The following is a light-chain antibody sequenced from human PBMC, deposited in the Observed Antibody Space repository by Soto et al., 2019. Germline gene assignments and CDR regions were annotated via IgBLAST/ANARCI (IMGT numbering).Light chain of an antibody. J-gene: IGKJ2*01. CDR3: QQYDSDSST. CDR2: EAS. CDR1: QSINNW. Sequence: DIQMTQSPSTRSASVGDRVTITCRASQSINNWLAWYQQKPGKAPKLLIYEASSLLSGVPSRFSGSGSGTEFTLTISSLQPDDFADYYCQQYDSDSSTFGQGTQLDI. V-gene: IGKV1-5*03.